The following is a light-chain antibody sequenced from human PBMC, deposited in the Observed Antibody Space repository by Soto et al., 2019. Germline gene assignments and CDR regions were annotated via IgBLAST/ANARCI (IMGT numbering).Light chain of an antibody. CDR3: QQSYSPLWT. Sequence: DIQMTQSPSSLSASVGDRVTITCQASQDISNYLNWYQQKPGKAPKLLIYDASNLETGVPSRFSGSGSGTDFTFTISSLQPEDFATYFCQQSYSPLWTFGEGTKV. J-gene: IGKJ1*01. CDR1: QDISNY. V-gene: IGKV1-33*01. CDR2: DAS.